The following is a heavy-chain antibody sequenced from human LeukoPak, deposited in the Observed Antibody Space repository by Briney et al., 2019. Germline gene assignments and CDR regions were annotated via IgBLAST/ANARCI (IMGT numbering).Heavy chain of an antibody. CDR2: ITSSSYI. CDR1: GLTFSSYS. CDR3: ARDPPRGCSSTSCSGY. D-gene: IGHD2-2*01. Sequence: GGSLRLSCAASGLTFSSYSMNWVRQAPGKGLEWVSSITSSSYIYYADSVKGRFTISRDNAKNSLYLQMNSLRAEDTAVYYCARDPPRGCSSTSCSGYWGQGTLVTVSS. J-gene: IGHJ4*02. V-gene: IGHV3-21*01.